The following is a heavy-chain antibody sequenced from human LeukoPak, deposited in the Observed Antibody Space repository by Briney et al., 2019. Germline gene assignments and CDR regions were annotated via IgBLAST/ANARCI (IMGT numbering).Heavy chain of an antibody. J-gene: IGHJ4*02. CDR1: GASLHNHY. D-gene: IGHD3-10*01. CDR3: ATRPAETTWFGVFDY. V-gene: IGHV4-59*11. CDR2: VSDSETT. Sequence: SETLSLTCSVSGASLHNHYWSWIRQPPGKALEWIGYVSDSETTHYNTSLKSRVSMSVDPSKNEFSLRLSSVAAAGTALYYCATRPAETTWFGVFDYWSRRTLVTVPS.